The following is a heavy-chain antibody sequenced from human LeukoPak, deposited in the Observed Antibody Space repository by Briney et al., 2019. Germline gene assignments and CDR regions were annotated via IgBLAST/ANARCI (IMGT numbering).Heavy chain of an antibody. CDR3: ARGLLEGGNSNWFDP. D-gene: IGHD4-23*01. CDR2: IYHSGST. V-gene: IGHV4-38-2*02. CDR1: GYSISSGYY. Sequence: PSETLSLTCTVSGYSISSGYYWGWIRQPPGKGLEWIGSIYHSGSTYYNPSLKSRVTISVDTSKNQFSLKLSSVTAADTAVYYCARGLLEGGNSNWFDPWGQGTLVTVSS. J-gene: IGHJ5*02.